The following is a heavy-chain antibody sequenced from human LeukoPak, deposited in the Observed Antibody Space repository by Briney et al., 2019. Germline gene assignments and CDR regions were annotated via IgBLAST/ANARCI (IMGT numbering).Heavy chain of an antibody. Sequence: GGSLRLSCAASGFMFRNYWMNWVRQAPGKGPEWVATIKEDGAEKYYVDSVKGRFTISRDNAKNSLSLQVSALRAEDTAVYYCARGGSGSSWGQGTLVTVSS. CDR3: ARGGSGSS. V-gene: IGHV3-7*04. D-gene: IGHD3-10*01. CDR2: IKEDGAEK. J-gene: IGHJ4*02. CDR1: GFMFRNYW.